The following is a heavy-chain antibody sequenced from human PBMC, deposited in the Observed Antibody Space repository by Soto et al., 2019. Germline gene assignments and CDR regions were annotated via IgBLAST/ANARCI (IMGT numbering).Heavy chain of an antibody. CDR2: INQDGTEK. CDR3: ARHISNFRYYYYAMDV. D-gene: IGHD6-13*01. V-gene: IGHV3-7*01. CDR1: GLAFSTHW. J-gene: IGHJ6*02. Sequence: GGSLRLSCAASGLAFSTHWMTWVRQAPGKGLEWVANINQDGTEKYYVDSVKGRFTISRDNAKNSLYLQMNSLTAEDTALYYCARHISNFRYYYYAMDVWGQGTTVTVSS.